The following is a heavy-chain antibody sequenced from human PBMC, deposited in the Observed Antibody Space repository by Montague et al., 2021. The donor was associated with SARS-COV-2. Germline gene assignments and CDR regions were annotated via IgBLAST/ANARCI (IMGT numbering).Heavy chain of an antibody. Sequence: SETLSLTCAVPGGSISSSNWWSWVRQPPGKGLEWIGDIYHSGSTNYNPSLKSRVTISVDKSKNQFSLKLSSVTAAATAVYYCARGAIWFGELLTLWYFDYWGQGTLVTVSS. D-gene: IGHD3-10*01. CDR2: IYHSGST. CDR1: GGSISSSNW. J-gene: IGHJ4*02. CDR3: ARGAIWFGELLTLWYFDY. V-gene: IGHV4-4*02.